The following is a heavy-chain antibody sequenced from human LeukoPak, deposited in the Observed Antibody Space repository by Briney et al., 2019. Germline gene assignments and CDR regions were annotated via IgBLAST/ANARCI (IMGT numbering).Heavy chain of an antibody. CDR3: ARAYYDSSSYYYSLYYYMDV. CDR2: MNPKSGNT. V-gene: IGHV1-8*01. CDR1: GYTFTSYD. J-gene: IGHJ6*03. Sequence: GASVKVSCKASGYTFTSYDINWVRQATGQGLEWMGWMNPKSGNTGYAQKFQGRVTMTRNTSISTAYMELSSLRSEDTAVYYCARAYYDSSSYYYSLYYYMDVWGKGTTVTVSS. D-gene: IGHD3-22*01.